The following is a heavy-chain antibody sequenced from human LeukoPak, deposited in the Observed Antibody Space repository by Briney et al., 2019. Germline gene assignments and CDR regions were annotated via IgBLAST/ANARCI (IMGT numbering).Heavy chain of an antibody. J-gene: IGHJ4*02. Sequence: GGSLRLSCAASGFTFSSYAMSWVRQAPGKGLEWVSYISSSSSTIYYADSVKGRFTISRDNAKNSLYLQMNSLRDEDTAVYYCARGSSITGTTGDDYWGQGTLVTVSS. D-gene: IGHD1-20*01. CDR2: ISSSSSTI. CDR3: ARGSSITGTTGDDY. CDR1: GFTFSSYA. V-gene: IGHV3-48*02.